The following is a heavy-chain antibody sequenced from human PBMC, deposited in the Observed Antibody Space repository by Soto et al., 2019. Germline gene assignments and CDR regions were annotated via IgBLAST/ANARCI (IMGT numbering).Heavy chain of an antibody. V-gene: IGHV1-2*02. D-gene: IGHD7-27*01. CDR3: GLEPTGTGGFDY. J-gene: IGHJ4*02. Sequence: QVQLVQSRPEVMMPGASAKASCKASGHTFTAHHMHWVGLVPGQGLEWMAYIDLDSSHTKYAQRFHGRVTTTRDTSTTTAYMELSGLRSDDTALYYRGLEPTGTGGFDYWGQGTVLTVAS. CDR1: GHTFTAHH. CDR2: IDLDSSHT.